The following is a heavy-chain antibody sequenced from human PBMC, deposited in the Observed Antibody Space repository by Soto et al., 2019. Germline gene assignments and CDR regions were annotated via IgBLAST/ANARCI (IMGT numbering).Heavy chain of an antibody. CDR1: GFTFSSYS. V-gene: IGHV3-21*01. Sequence: RGSLRLSCAASGFTFSSYSMNWVRQAPGKGLEWVSSISSSSSYIYYADSVKGRFTISRDNAKNSLYLQMNSLRAEDTAVYYCARVLADIVVVVAAIDYWGQGTLVTVSS. CDR2: ISSSSSYI. J-gene: IGHJ4*02. CDR3: ARVLADIVVVVAAIDY. D-gene: IGHD2-15*01.